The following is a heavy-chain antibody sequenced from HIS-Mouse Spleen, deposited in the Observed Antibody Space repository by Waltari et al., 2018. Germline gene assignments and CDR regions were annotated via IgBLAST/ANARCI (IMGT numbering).Heavy chain of an antibody. Sequence: QVQLQQWGAGLLKPSETLSLTCAVYGGSFSGYYWSWIRQPPGKGLEWIGEINHSGSTNDNLFLKSRVTISVDTSKNQFSLKLGSVTAADTAVYYCARMGPASGSYGDYWGQGTLVTVSS. V-gene: IGHV4-34*01. CDR3: ARMGPASGSYGDY. CDR2: INHSGST. D-gene: IGHD1-26*01. CDR1: GGSFSGYY. J-gene: IGHJ4*02.